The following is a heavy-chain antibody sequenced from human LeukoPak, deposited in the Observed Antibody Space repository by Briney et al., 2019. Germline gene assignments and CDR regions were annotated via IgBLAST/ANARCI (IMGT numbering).Heavy chain of an antibody. Sequence: ASVKVSCKASGYTFTSNYIHWVRQAPGQGLEWMGMINPSGGSTSYAQKFQGRVTMTRDTSTSTVYMELSSLRSEDTAVYYCARAGTALRFRYGMDVWGQGTTVTVSS. CDR3: ARAGTALRFRYGMDV. CDR1: GYTFTSNY. D-gene: IGHD6-13*01. J-gene: IGHJ6*02. CDR2: INPSGGST. V-gene: IGHV1-46*01.